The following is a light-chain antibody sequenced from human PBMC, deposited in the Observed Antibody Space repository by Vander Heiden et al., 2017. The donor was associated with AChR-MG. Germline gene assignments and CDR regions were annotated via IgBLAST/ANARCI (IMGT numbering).Light chain of an antibody. V-gene: IGKV1-39*01. CDR2: AAT. CDR3: QQTHTSPCT. J-gene: IGKJ2*02. CDR1: QNIGSF. Sequence: EIQMTQCPSTLSAPVGDRVTTPCRARQNIGSFLNRYQQRPGKAPNLLVYAATTLESAVTSRFSGSGTGTDFILTISRLQPDDFETYFCQQTHTSPCTFGQGSTLDIK.